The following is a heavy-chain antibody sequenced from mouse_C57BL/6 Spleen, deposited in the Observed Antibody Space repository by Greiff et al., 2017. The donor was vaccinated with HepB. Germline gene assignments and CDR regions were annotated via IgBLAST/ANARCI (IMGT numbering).Heavy chain of an antibody. CDR1: GYTFTSYW. CDR2: IHPNSGST. V-gene: IGHV1-64*01. Sequence: QVQLQQPGAELVKPGASVKLSCKASGYTFTSYWMHWVKQRPGQGLEWIGMIHPNSGSTNYNEKFKSKATLTVDKSSSTAYMQLSSLTSEDSAVYYCARPYDGYYGGYFDYWGQGTTLTVSS. D-gene: IGHD2-3*01. J-gene: IGHJ2*01. CDR3: ARPYDGYYGGYFDY.